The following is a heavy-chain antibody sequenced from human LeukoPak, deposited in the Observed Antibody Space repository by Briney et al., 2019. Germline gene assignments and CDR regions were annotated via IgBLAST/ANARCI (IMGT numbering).Heavy chain of an antibody. V-gene: IGHV3-11*01. D-gene: IGHD6-13*01. Sequence: GGSLRLSCAASGFTFSDYYMSWIRQAPGKGLEWLSYISRGGSTTYYVDSVKGRFTISWDNAKNSLYLQMNSLRAEDTAVYHCVRGVSISSSWYNDIWGQGTMVIVSS. J-gene: IGHJ3*02. CDR1: GFTFSDYY. CDR2: ISRGGSTT. CDR3: VRGVSISSSWYNDI.